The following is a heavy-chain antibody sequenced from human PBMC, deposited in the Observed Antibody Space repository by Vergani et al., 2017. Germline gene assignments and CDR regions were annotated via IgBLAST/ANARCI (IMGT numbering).Heavy chain of an antibody. CDR2: IKSDGRT. V-gene: IGHV3-66*02. CDR1: GFRVTTSY. D-gene: IGHD2-15*01. J-gene: IGHJ4*01. Sequence: VELLESGGGLAQPGGSLRVSCSASGFRVTTSYMSWVRQAPGKGLEWVSVIKSDGRTSYAESVRGRFTISRDTSRNAVYLQMNILRVEDTGVYYCTRSECSGTTCYGHYFDLWGHGILVTVSS. CDR3: TRSECSGTTCYGHYFDL.